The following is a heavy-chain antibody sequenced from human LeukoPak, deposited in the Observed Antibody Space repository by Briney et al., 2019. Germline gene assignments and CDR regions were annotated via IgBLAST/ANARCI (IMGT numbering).Heavy chain of an antibody. J-gene: IGHJ4*02. CDR3: ADSNHWYPTDY. D-gene: IGHD4-11*01. V-gene: IGHV3-23*01. CDR2: IGRTGDDT. Sequence: GGSLRLSCAASGFTFSTYAMRWVRQAPGKWLEWVSSIGRTGDDTYYADSVKGRFTISRDNSKNTLYLQMNSLRAEDTAVYYCADSNHWYPTDYWGQGTLVTVSS. CDR1: GFTFSTYA.